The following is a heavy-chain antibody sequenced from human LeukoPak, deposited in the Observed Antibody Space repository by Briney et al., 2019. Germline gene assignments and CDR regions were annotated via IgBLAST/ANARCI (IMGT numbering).Heavy chain of an antibody. CDR2: ISSSSYI. J-gene: IGHJ4*02. Sequence: GGSLRLSCAASGFTLSSYSMNWVRQAPGKGLEWVSSISSSSYIYYADSVKGRFTISRDNAKNSLYLQMNSLRAEDTAVYYCARAYTYSSGWASGYWGQGTLVTVSS. V-gene: IGHV3-21*01. CDR1: GFTLSSYS. D-gene: IGHD6-19*01. CDR3: ARAYTYSSGWASGY.